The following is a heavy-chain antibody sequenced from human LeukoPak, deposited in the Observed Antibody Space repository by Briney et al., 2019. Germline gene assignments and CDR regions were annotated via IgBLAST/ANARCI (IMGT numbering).Heavy chain of an antibody. CDR2: IYHSGST. V-gene: IGHV4-30-2*01. Sequence: SQTLSLTCAVSGGSISSGGYSWSWIRQPPGKGLEWIRYIYHSGSTYYNPSLKSRVTISVDRSKNQFSLKLSSVTAADTAVYYCARAYGSGSYYEDDAFDIWGQGTMVTVSS. CDR1: GGSISSGGYS. J-gene: IGHJ3*02. D-gene: IGHD3-10*01. CDR3: ARAYGSGSYYEDDAFDI.